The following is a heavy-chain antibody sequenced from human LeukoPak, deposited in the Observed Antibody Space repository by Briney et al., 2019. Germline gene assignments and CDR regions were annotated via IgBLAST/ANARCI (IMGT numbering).Heavy chain of an antibody. J-gene: IGHJ4*02. CDR3: ARRYSSGVGVDY. D-gene: IGHD6-19*01. CDR1: GYTFTGYY. CDR2: INPNSGGT. Sequence: EASVKVSCKASGYTFTGYYMHWVRQAPGQGLEWMGWINPNSGGTNYAQKFQGRVTMTRDTSISTAYMELSRLRSDDTAVYYCARRYSSGVGVDYWGQGTLVTVSS. V-gene: IGHV1-2*02.